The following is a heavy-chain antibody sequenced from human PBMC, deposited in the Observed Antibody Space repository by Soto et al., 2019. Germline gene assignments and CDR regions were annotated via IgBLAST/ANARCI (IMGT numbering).Heavy chain of an antibody. D-gene: IGHD3-10*01. Sequence: QVQLVQSGAEEKKPGASVKVSCKASGYTFTSYAMHWVRQAPGQRLEWMGWINAGNGNTKYSQKFQGRVTITRDTSASTAYMELSSLRSEDTAVYYCARLITMVRGQPWSWADYWGQGTLVTVSS. CDR3: ARLITMVRGQPWSWADY. J-gene: IGHJ4*02. V-gene: IGHV1-3*05. CDR1: GYTFTSYA. CDR2: INAGNGNT.